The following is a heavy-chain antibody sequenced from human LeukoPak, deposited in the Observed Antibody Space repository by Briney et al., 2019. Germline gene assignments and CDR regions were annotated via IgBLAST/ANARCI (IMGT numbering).Heavy chain of an antibody. CDR2: ISGSGGST. V-gene: IGHV3-23*01. Sequence: PGGSLRLSCAASGLTVSSNYMSWVRQAPGKGLEWVSAISGSGGSTYYADSVKGRFTISRDNSKNTLYLQMNSLRAEDTAVYYCAKDLGRHGTSNWGQGTLVTVSS. J-gene: IGHJ4*02. CDR1: GLTVSSNY. CDR3: AKDLGRHGTSN. D-gene: IGHD1-26*01.